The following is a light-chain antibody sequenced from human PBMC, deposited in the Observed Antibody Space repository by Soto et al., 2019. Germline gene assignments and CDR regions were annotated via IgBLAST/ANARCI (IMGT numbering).Light chain of an antibody. Sequence: QSALTQPASGSGAPEQSITISRTGTSSDVGGYNYGSWYHQHPGKAPKVMIFEVSRRPTGVSNRFSGSKSGNTASLTISGLQAEDEADYYCSSYTSSDIYVFGAGTKLTVL. CDR1: SSDVGGYNY. CDR2: EVS. CDR3: SSYTSSDIYV. J-gene: IGLJ1*01. V-gene: IGLV2-14*01.